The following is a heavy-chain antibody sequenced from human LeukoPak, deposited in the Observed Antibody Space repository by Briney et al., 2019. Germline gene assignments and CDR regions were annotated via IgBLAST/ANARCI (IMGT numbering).Heavy chain of an antibody. Sequence: SETLSLTCTVSGGSISSGDYYWSWIRQPPGKGLEWIGYIYYSGSTYYNPSLKSRVTISVDTSKNQFSLKLSSVTAADTAVYYCARGRRRITMMEWGQGTLVTASS. CDR2: IYYSGST. CDR1: GGSISSGDYY. V-gene: IGHV4-30-4*01. J-gene: IGHJ4*02. D-gene: IGHD3-22*01. CDR3: ARGRRRITMME.